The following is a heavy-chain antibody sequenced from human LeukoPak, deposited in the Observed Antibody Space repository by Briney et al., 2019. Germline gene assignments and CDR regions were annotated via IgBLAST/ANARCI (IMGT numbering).Heavy chain of an antibody. V-gene: IGHV1-3*03. CDR1: GCTFSNYA. Sequence: ASVKVSCKACGCTFSNYAVLWVRQAAGQRLEGMGWINAGNGNTKYLQDFQGRVSITRDTSASTAYMELSSLRSEDMAVYYCARGRWTSHTVGYYFDHWGQGTLVTVSS. CDR2: INAGNGNT. D-gene: IGHD2-8*02. J-gene: IGHJ4*02. CDR3: ARGRWTSHTVGYYFDH.